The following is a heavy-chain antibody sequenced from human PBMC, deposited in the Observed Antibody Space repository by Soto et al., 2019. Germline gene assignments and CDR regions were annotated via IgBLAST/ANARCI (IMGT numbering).Heavy chain of an antibody. CDR1: GGSFSGYY. CDR3: ARVGRYSSSWGYGYYYYYGMDV. CDR2: INHSGST. V-gene: IGHV4-34*01. Sequence: PSETLSLTCAVYGGSFSGYYWSWIRQPPGKGLEWIGEINHSGSTNYNPSLKSRVTISVDTSKNQFSLKLSSVTAADTAVYYCARVGRYSSSWGYGYYYYYGMDVWGQGTTVTVSS. J-gene: IGHJ6*02. D-gene: IGHD6-13*01.